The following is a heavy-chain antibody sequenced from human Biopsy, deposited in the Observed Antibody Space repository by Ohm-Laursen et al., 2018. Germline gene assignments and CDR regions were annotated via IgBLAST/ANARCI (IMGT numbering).Heavy chain of an antibody. CDR2: VYNGGIA. D-gene: IGHD1-1*01. CDR1: GGSIISYY. Sequence: GTLSLTCSVSGGSIISYYWTWIRQPPGKGLEWIGHVYNGGIANYNPSLKSRVTISVDTSKNQFSLKLSSVTAADTAIFFCARLYRLDDYWNDDPPDAFDVWGQGTRVTVSS. CDR3: ARLYRLDDYWNDDPPDAFDV. J-gene: IGHJ3*01. V-gene: IGHV4-59*01.